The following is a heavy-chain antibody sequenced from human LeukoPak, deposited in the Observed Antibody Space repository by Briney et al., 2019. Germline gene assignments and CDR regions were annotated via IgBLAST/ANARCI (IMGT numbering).Heavy chain of an antibody. J-gene: IGHJ4*02. Sequence: GSLRLSCAASGFTFGSYSMNWVRQAPGKGLEWVSSISSSSSYIYYADSVKGRFTISRDNAKNSLYLQMNSLRAEDTAVYYCAREIYGDYGSDYWGQGTLVTVSS. D-gene: IGHD4-17*01. V-gene: IGHV3-21*01. CDR3: AREIYGDYGSDY. CDR2: ISSSSSYI. CDR1: GFTFGSYS.